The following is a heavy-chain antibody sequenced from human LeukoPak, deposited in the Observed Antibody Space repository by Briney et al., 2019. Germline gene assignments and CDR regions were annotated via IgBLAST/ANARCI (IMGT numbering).Heavy chain of an antibody. CDR1: GFTFIDYD. CDR3: ARGGIQVSGIDAFDY. Sequence: PEGSLRLSCAASGFTFIDYDMHWVRQVIGKGLEWVSAIGIRGDTHYSGSVKGRFTISRENAESSLYLQMNSLRAEDTAVYYCARGGIQVSGIDAFDYWGQGTLATVSS. D-gene: IGHD6-19*01. J-gene: IGHJ4*02. CDR2: IGIRGDT. V-gene: IGHV3-13*01.